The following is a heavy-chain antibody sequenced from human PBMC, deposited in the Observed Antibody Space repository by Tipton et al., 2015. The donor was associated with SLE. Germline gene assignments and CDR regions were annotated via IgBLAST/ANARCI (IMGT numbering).Heavy chain of an antibody. V-gene: IGHV4-59*01. CDR3: ARAAYSGSSVDY. CDR2: VYYAETA. D-gene: IGHD1-26*01. Sequence: TLSLSCTVSGGSINSYYWSWIRQPPGKGLEWIGYVYYAETASYNPPLKSRVTISVDTSKNQFSLKLSSVTAADRAVYYCARAAYSGSSVDYWGQGTLVTVSS. CDR1: GGSINSYY. J-gene: IGHJ4*02.